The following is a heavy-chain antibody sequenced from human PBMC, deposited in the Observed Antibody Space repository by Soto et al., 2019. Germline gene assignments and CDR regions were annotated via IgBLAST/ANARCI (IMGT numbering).Heavy chain of an antibody. D-gene: IGHD3-22*01. CDR1: GGTFSSYA. J-gene: IGHJ4*02. V-gene: IGHV1-69*01. CDR3: ARAGHYYDSSGYAYYFDY. CDR2: IIPIFGTA. Sequence: KVSCKASGGTFSSYAISWVRQAPGQGLEWVGGIIPIFGTANYAQKFQGRVTITADESTSTAYMELSSLRSEDTAVYYCARAGHYYDSSGYAYYFDYWGQGTLVTVSS.